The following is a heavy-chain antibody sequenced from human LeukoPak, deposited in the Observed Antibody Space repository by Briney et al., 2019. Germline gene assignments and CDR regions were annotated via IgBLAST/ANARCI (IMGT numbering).Heavy chain of an antibody. D-gene: IGHD2-2*01. Sequence: SETLSLTCAAHGGTLNAYYWTWIRQSPGRGLEWIGEIDHNGYTSYNPSLKSRVTISVDTSKKQFFLKLTSMTAADTAVYYCARDRASAYDWGQGILVTVSS. V-gene: IGHV4-34*01. J-gene: IGHJ4*02. CDR1: GGTLNAYY. CDR2: IDHNGYT. CDR3: ARDRASAYD.